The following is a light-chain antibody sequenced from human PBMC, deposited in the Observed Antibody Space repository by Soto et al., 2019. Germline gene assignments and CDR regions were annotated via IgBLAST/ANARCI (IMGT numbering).Light chain of an antibody. Sequence: EILLTQSPGTLSLSPGERATLSCGASQTISSDYLAWYQQKPGQAPRLLIFGAATRAADIPDRFSGSGSGTDFTLTISRLEPEDFAVYYCQRYGSSPTFGQGTKVDIK. V-gene: IGKV3-20*01. CDR1: QTISSDY. CDR3: QRYGSSPT. J-gene: IGKJ1*01. CDR2: GAA.